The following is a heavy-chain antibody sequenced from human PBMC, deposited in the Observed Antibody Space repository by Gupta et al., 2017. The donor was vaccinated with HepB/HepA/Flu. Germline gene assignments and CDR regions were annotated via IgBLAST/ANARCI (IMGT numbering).Heavy chain of an antibody. Sequence: EVQLVESGGGLVQPGGSLRLSCAASGFTVSINSMSWVRQTPGKGLEWVALLYAGGSTYYGDSVKGRVTISRDKSKNTLYLKMNNLRGEDTAIYYGVGDSRRDWPAYWGQGTLVTVSS. CDR2: LYAGGST. V-gene: IGHV3-66*01. D-gene: IGHD3-9*01. CDR1: GFTVSINS. J-gene: IGHJ4*02. CDR3: VGDSRRDWPAY.